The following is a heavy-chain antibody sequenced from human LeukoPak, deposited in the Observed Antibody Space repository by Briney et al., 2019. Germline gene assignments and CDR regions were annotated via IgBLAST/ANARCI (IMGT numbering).Heavy chain of an antibody. CDR3: AREEYYYDSSGYYHPGAFDI. J-gene: IGHJ3*02. D-gene: IGHD3-22*01. CDR1: GFTVSSNY. Sequence: GGSLRLSCAASGFTVSSNYMSWVRQAPGKGLEWVSVIYSGGSTYYADSVKGRFTISRDNSKNTLYLQMNSLRAEDTAVYYCAREEYYYDSSGYYHPGAFDIWGQGTMVTVSS. V-gene: IGHV3-53*01. CDR2: IYSGGST.